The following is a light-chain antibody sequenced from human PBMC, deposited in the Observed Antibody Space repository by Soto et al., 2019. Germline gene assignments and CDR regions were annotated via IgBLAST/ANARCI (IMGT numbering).Light chain of an antibody. Sequence: EIVLTQSPATLSLSPVEIATLSCRASQSVSSSYLAWYQQKPGQAPRLLIYGASNRATGIPDRFSGSGSGTDFTLTISRLEPEDFAVYYCQQYGSSGTFGQGTKVDIK. CDR2: GAS. J-gene: IGKJ1*01. CDR3: QQYGSSGT. V-gene: IGKV3-20*01. CDR1: QSVSSSY.